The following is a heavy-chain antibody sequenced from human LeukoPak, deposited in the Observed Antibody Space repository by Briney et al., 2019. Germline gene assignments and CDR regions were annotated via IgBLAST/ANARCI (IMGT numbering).Heavy chain of an antibody. Sequence: SETLSLTWAVSGYPSTSVTNGGGIGRPPGRGLEGLGLTYHSGSTYYNPSLKSRVTISVDTSKNQFSLKLSSVTAADTAVYYCARERGTGYYYYYGMDVWGKGTTVTVSS. CDR2: TYHSGST. D-gene: IGHD1-14*01. CDR1: GYPSTSVT. CDR3: ARERGTGYYYYYGMDV. V-gene: IGHV4-38-2*02. J-gene: IGHJ6*04.